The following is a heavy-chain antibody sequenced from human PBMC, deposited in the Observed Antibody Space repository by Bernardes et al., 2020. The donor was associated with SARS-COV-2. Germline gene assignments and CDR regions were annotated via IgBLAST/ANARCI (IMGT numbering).Heavy chain of an antibody. J-gene: IGHJ3*01. V-gene: IGHV3-7*01. D-gene: IGHD3-9*01. Sequence: SLRLSCAASGFTFSSYWMSWVRQAPGKGLEWVANIKGDGSQGSSVDSVRGRFTTSRDNTRKSVFLQMESLRAEDTAVYYCARDVGGTDWRFGFDVWGPGTMVHVSS. CDR3: ARDVGGTDWRFGFDV. CDR2: IKGDGSQG. CDR1: GFTFSSYW.